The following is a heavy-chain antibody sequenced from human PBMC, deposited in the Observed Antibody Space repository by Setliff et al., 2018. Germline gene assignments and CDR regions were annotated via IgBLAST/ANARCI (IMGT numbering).Heavy chain of an antibody. CDR1: GDSINDYS. CDR2: VFFTGDT. Sequence: SETLSLTCTVSGDSINDYSWSWIRQPPGKGLEWIGYVFFTGDTDYNPSLGSRVTISLDRSKTQFSLKLSSVTAADTAVYYCARGGVTAVWDLTDWGQGTLVTVSS. CDR3: ARGGVTAVWDLTD. J-gene: IGHJ4*02. V-gene: IGHV4-59*01. D-gene: IGHD2-21*02.